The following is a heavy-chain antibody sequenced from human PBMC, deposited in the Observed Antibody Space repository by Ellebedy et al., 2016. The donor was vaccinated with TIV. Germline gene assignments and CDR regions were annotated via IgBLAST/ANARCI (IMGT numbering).Heavy chain of an antibody. CDR3: ARWFGELLYVRWFDP. J-gene: IGHJ5*02. CDR2: IYYSGST. Sequence: SETLSLTCTVSGGSIDSSSNYWGWIRQPPGKGLEWIGSIYYSGSTYYNPSLKSRVTISVDTSKSQFSLKLSSVTAADTAVYYCARWFGELLYVRWFDPWGQGTLFTVSS. V-gene: IGHV4-39*01. D-gene: IGHD3-10*01. CDR1: GGSIDSSSNY.